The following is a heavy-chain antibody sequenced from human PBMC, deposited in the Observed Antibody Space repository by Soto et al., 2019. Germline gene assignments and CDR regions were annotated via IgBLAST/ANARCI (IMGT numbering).Heavy chain of an antibody. Sequence: GSLRLSCAASGSTFSVYGMHWVRQAPGKGLEWVALVSYDGSIKYYADSVKGRFTISRDNSKNTLYLQMNSLRVEDTAVYYCAKDGSHLAVAGTSPTSYFYGLAVWGQGTTVTVSS. J-gene: IGHJ6*02. V-gene: IGHV3-30*18. CDR3: AKDGSHLAVAGTSPTSYFYGLAV. CDR1: GSTFSVYG. CDR2: VSYDGSIK. D-gene: IGHD6-19*01.